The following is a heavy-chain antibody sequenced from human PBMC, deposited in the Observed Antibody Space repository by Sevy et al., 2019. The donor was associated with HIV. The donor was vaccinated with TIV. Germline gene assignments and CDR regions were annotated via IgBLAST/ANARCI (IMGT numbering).Heavy chain of an antibody. J-gene: IGHJ6*02. V-gene: IGHV1-2*06. CDR2: INPNSGGT. Sequence: ASVKVSCKASGYTFSNYYMDWVRQAPGQGLEWMGRINPNSGGTNYAQKFQGRVTMTRDTSIRTAYMELTRLRSADTAVYYCARERITMVEGVFITTYYHYGMDVWGQGTTVTVSS. D-gene: IGHD3-10*01. CDR1: GYTFSNYY. CDR3: ARERITMVEGVFITTYYHYGMDV.